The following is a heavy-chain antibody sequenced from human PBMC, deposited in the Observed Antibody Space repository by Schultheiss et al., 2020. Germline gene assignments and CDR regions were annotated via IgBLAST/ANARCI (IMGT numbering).Heavy chain of an antibody. D-gene: IGHD3-10*01. CDR2: IYYSGST. CDR3: ARGEVRGAGWFDP. V-gene: IGHV4-59*12. J-gene: IGHJ5*02. Sequence: SQPLSLTCTVSGGSISSYYWSWIRQPPGKGLEWIGYIYYSGSTYYNPSLKSRVTISVDTSKNQFSLKLSSVTAADTAVYYCARGEVRGAGWFDPWGQGTLVT. CDR1: GGSISSYY.